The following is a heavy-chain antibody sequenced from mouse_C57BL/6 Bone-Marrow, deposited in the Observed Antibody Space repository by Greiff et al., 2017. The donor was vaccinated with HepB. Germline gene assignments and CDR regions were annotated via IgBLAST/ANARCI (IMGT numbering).Heavy chain of an antibody. CDR3: ARGFPYYYGSSYAMDY. CDR1: GFTFSDYY. V-gene: IGHV5-16*01. CDR2: INYDGSST. J-gene: IGHJ4*01. Sequence: EVKLVESEGGLVQPGSSMKLSCTASGFTFSDYYMAWVRQVPEKGLEWVANINYDGSSTYYLDSLKSRFIISRDNAKNILYLQMSSLKSEDTATYYCARGFPYYYGSSYAMDYWGQGTSVTVSS. D-gene: IGHD1-1*01.